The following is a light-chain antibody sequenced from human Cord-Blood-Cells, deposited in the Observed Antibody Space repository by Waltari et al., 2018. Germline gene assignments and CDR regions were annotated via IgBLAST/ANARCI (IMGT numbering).Light chain of an antibody. J-gene: IGLJ7*01. Sequence: QSALTQPASVSGSPGQSITISCTGTSSDVGGYNYVSWYQQHPGKAPTLMIYDVSNRPSGVSNRFSGSKSGNTASLTISGLQAENEADYYCSSYTSSSHAVFGGGTQLTVL. CDR2: DVS. CDR3: SSYTSSSHAV. V-gene: IGLV2-14*01. CDR1: SSDVGGYNY.